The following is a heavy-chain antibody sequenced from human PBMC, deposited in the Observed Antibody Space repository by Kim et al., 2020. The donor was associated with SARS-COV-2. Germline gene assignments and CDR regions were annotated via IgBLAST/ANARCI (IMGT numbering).Heavy chain of an antibody. CDR1: GGSFSGYY. Sequence: SETLSLTCAVYGGSFSGYYWSWIRQPPGKGLEWIGEINHSGNTNYNPSLKSRVTISVDTSKNQFSLKLSSVTAADAAVYYCARGAIFGRNWFDPWGQGTLVTVSS. V-gene: IGHV4-34*01. D-gene: IGHD3-3*01. CDR2: INHSGNT. CDR3: ARGAIFGRNWFDP. J-gene: IGHJ5*02.